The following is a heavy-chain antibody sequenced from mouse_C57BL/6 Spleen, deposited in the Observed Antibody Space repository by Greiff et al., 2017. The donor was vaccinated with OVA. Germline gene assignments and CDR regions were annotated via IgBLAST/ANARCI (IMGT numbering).Heavy chain of an antibody. V-gene: IGHV1-55*01. CDR1: GYTFTSYW. CDR2: IYPGSGST. J-gene: IGHJ3*01. D-gene: IGHD3-2*02. Sequence: QVHVKQPGAELVKPGASVKMSCKASGYTFTSYWITWVKQRPGQGLEWIGDIYPGSGSTNYNEKFKSKATLTVDTSSSTAYMQLSSLTSEDSAVYYCARGGLRLRLWFAYWGQGTLVTVSA. CDR3: ARGGLRLRLWFAY.